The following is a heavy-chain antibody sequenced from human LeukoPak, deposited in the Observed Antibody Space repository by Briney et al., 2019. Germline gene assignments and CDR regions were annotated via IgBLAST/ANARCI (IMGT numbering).Heavy chain of an antibody. CDR3: ARDSDSSGYCDY. CDR2: ISSSSSYI. D-gene: IGHD3-22*01. CDR1: GFTFSSYS. Sequence: GGSLRLSCAASGFTFSSYSMNWVRQAPGKGREWGSSISSSSSYIYYAASVKGRFTISRDNAKNSLYLQMNSLRAEDTAVYYCARDSDSSGYCDYWGQGTLVTVSS. J-gene: IGHJ4*02. V-gene: IGHV3-21*01.